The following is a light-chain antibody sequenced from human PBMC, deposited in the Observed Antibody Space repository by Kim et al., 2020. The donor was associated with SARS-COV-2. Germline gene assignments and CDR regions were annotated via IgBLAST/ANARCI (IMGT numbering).Light chain of an antibody. J-gene: IGKJ1*01. CDR2: WAS. V-gene: IGKV4-1*01. Sequence: DIVMTQSPDSLAVSLGERATINCKSSRTILYSSNNNDYLAWYQQKPGQPPKLLIYWASTRGSGVPDRFSGSGSGTDFTLTISSLQAEDVAVYYCQQYYSTPWTFGQGTKVDIK. CDR1: RTILYSSNNNDY. CDR3: QQYYSTPWT.